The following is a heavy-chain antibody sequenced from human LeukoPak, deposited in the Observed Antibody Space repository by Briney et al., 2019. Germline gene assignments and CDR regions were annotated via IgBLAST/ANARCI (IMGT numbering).Heavy chain of an antibody. CDR3: AKDSYYDYIWGSYRYTNKFDY. D-gene: IGHD3-16*02. V-gene: IGHV3-23*01. CDR1: GFTFSSYG. CDR2: ISGSGSST. Sequence: GGSLRLSCAASGFTFSSYGMSWVRQAPGKGLEWVSAISGSGSSTYYADSVKGRFTFSRDNSKSTLYLQMNSLRAEDTAVYYCAKDSYYDYIWGSYRYTNKFDYWGQGTLVSVSS. J-gene: IGHJ4*02.